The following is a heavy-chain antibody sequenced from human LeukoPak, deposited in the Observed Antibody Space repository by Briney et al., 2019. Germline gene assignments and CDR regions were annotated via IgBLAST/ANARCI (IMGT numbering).Heavy chain of an antibody. Sequence: ASVKVSCKVSGYTLTELSMHWVRQAPGKGLEWVGGFDPEDGETIYAQKFQGRVTMTEDTSTDTAYMELSSLRSEDTAVYYCATGQRLSGPPWELPDYWGQGTLVTVSS. CDR3: ATGQRLSGPPWELPDY. D-gene: IGHD1-26*01. CDR2: FDPEDGET. V-gene: IGHV1-24*01. CDR1: GYTLTELS. J-gene: IGHJ4*02.